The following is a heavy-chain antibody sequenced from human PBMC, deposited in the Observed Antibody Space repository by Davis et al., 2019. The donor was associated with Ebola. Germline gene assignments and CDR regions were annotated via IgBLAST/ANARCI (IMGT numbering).Heavy chain of an antibody. V-gene: IGHV4-59*01. CDR2: IYYSGST. J-gene: IGHJ6*02. Sequence: GSLRLSCTVSGGSISSYYWSWIRQPPGKGLEWIGYIYYSGSTNYNPSLKSRVTISVDTSKNQFSLKLSSVTAADTAVYYCARQHGYYYYGMDVWGQGTTVTVSS. CDR3: ARQHGYYYYGMDV. D-gene: IGHD2-8*01. CDR1: GGSISSYY.